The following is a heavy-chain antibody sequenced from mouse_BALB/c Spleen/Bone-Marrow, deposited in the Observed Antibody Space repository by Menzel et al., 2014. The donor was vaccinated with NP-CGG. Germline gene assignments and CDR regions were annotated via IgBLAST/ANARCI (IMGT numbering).Heavy chain of an antibody. CDR1: GYAFSSSW. J-gene: IGHJ2*02. Sequence: QVQLQQSGPELVKPGASVKISCKASGYAFSSSWMNWVKQRPGQGLEWVRRIYPGDGDTNYNGKFKGKATLTADKSSSRVYMQLSSLICVDSAVYFCARSHHCSRFYFDYWGQGPSLTVST. CDR2: IYPGDGDT. V-gene: IGHV1-82*01. CDR3: ARSHHCSRFYFDY. D-gene: IGHD1-1*01.